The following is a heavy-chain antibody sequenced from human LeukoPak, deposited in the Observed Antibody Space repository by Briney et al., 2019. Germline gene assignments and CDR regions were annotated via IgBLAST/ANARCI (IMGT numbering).Heavy chain of an antibody. CDR3: ARGSGKRRCWFDP. V-gene: IGHV4-34*01. D-gene: IGHD1-1*01. CDR2: INHSGST. CDR1: GGSFSGYY. Sequence: SATLSLTCAVYGGSFSGYYWSWIRQPPGKGLEWIGEINHSGSTNYNPSLKSRVTISVDTSKNQFSLKLSSVTAADTAVYYCARGSGKRRCWFDPWGQGTLVTVSS. J-gene: IGHJ5*02.